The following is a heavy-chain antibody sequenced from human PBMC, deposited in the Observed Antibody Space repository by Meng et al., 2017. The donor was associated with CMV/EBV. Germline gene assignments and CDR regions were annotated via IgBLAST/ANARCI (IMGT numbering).Heavy chain of an antibody. CDR3: ARGGERDSSGYRYGMDV. CDR2: INPNSGGT. D-gene: IGHD3-22*01. CDR1: GYTFTGYY. Sequence: ASVKVSCKASGYTFTGYYMHWVRQAPGQGLEWMGWINPNSGGTNYAQKFQGRVTMTRDTSISTAYMELSRLRSYDTAVYYCARGGERDSSGYRYGMDVWGQGTTVTVSS. J-gene: IGHJ6*02. V-gene: IGHV1-2*02.